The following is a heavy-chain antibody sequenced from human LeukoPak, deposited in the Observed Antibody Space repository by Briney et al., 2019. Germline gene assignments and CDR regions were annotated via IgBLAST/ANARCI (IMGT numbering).Heavy chain of an antibody. J-gene: IGHJ4*02. CDR2: ISDSGAST. D-gene: IGHD3-3*01. V-gene: IGHV3-23*01. Sequence: GGSLRLSCAASGFAFSNFAMSWVRQAPGKGLEWVSGISDSGASTYYPDSVKGRFTISRDNSKNMLYLQMNSLRAEDTAVYYCARDYREYYDFWSGYRNWGQGTLVTVSS. CDR3: ARDYREYYDFWSGYRN. CDR1: GFAFSNFA.